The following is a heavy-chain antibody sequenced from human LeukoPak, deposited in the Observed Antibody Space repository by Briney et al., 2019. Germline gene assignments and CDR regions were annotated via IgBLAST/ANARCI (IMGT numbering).Heavy chain of an antibody. Sequence: GGSLRLSCAASGFTFTTYWMGWVRQAPGKGLEWVANINQDGSEKYYVDSVKGRFTISRDNSKNTLYLQMNSLRAEDTAVYYCARGTVTFVFDYWGQGTLVTVSS. CDR1: GFTFTTYW. V-gene: IGHV3-7*04. CDR2: INQDGSEK. CDR3: ARGTVTFVFDY. J-gene: IGHJ4*02. D-gene: IGHD4-11*01.